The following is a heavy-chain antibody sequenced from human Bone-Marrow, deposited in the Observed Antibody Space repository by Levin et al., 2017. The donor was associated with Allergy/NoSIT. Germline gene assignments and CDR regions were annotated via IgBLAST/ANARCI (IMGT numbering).Heavy chain of an antibody. D-gene: IGHD3-10*01. V-gene: IGHV1-46*01. CDR2: INPSGGST. Sequence: ASVKVSCKASGYTFTSHYIHWVRQAPGQGLEWMGIINPSGGSTSSAQKFQGRVTMTSDTSTSTVYLELNSLRSEDTAVYYCARDRGSGSYSHVGFEPWGQGTLVTVSS. J-gene: IGHJ5*02. CDR3: ARDRGSGSYSHVGFEP. CDR1: GYTFTSHY.